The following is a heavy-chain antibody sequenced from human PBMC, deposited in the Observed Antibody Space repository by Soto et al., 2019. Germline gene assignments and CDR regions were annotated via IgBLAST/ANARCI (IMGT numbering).Heavy chain of an antibody. CDR2: IDYSGDT. D-gene: IGHD4-17*01. V-gene: IGHV4-39*01. CDR3: ARRGHDYGDYFDN. CDR1: GGSSSSSSYY. J-gene: IGHJ4*02. Sequence: QLQLQESGPGLVKPSETLSLTCTGSGGSSSSSSYYWDWIRQPPGTGLGWIESIDYSGDTYYSPSATSRVTISVDTSKNEFSLKLNFVTAADTAVYYCARRGHDYGDYFDNWVQGTLVTDSS.